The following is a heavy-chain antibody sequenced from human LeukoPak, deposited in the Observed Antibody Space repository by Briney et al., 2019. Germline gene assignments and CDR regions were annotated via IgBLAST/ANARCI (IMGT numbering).Heavy chain of an antibody. CDR3: AKGRGAFDI. V-gene: IGHV3-30*02. CDR1: GFTFSSYG. Sequence: PGGSLRLSCAASGFTFSSYGMHWVRQAPGKGLEWVAVIWYDGSNKYYADSVKGRFTISRDNSKNTLYLQMNSLRAEDTAVYYCAKGRGAFDIWGQGTMVTVSS. J-gene: IGHJ3*02. D-gene: IGHD3-10*01. CDR2: IWYDGSNK.